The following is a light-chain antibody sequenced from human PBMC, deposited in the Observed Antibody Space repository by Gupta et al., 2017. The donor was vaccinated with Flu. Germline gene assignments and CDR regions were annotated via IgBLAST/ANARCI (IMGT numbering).Light chain of an antibody. CDR3: QQYHYTPFT. V-gene: IGKV4-1*01. Sequence: NGKSSQNLLYSPNKKNYLAWYQQKPEQPPTLLIYWASTRESGIPDRFSGSGSETDFTLTISSLQAEDLAVYYCQQYHYTPFTFGQGTNLEIK. CDR2: WAS. CDR1: QNLLYSPNKKNY. J-gene: IGKJ2*01.